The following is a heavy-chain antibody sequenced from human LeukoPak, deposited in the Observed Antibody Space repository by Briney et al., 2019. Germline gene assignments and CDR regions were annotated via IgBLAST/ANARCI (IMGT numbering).Heavy chain of an antibody. D-gene: IGHD2-2*01. CDR1: GGSFSGYY. J-gene: IGHJ5*02. CDR3: ARDWGGGFCSSTSCFDGNWFDP. Sequence: PSETLSLTCAVYGGSFSGYYWSWIRQPAGKGLEWIGRIYTSGSTNYNPSLKSRVTMSVDTSKNQFSLKLSSVTAADTAVYYCARDWGGGFCSSTSCFDGNWFDPWGQGTLVTVFS. V-gene: IGHV4-4*07. CDR2: IYTSGST.